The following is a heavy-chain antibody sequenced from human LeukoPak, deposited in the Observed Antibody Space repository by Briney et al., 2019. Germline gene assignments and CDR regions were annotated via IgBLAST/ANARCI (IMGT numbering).Heavy chain of an antibody. V-gene: IGHV1-46*01. CDR3: ARDHFHMVRGVIITRAFDI. D-gene: IGHD3-10*01. CDR1: GYTFTSYY. J-gene: IGHJ3*02. Sequence: ASVKVSCKASGYTFTSYYMHWVRQAPGQGLEWMGTINPSGGSTSYAQKFQGRVTMTRDMSTSTVYMELNSLRSDDTAVYYCARDHFHMVRGVIITRAFDIWGQGTMVTVSS. CDR2: INPSGGST.